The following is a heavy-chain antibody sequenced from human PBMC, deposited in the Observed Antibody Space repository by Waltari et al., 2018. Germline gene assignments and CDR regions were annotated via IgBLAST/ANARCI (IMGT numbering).Heavy chain of an antibody. CDR2: ISGSGGTT. J-gene: IGHJ4*02. D-gene: IGHD1-26*01. CDR1: GSTFSNYG. CDR3: AKSTGSYYEVFDY. V-gene: IGHV3-23*04. Sequence: EVRLVESGGGLVQPGGSLTLSWAASGSTFSNYGMSWVRQAPGKGLECVSTISGSGGTTFYADSVKGRFTMSKDNSKNTLFLQMNSLRFDDTAEYYCAKSTGSYYEVFDYWGRGTLVTVSS.